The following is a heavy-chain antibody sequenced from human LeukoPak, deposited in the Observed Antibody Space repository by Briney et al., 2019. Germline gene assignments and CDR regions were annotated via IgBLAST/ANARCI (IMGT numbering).Heavy chain of an antibody. CDR3: ARHGMYYYDSSGYWNY. D-gene: IGHD3-22*01. Sequence: NPSETLSLTCTVSGGSISSSSCYWGWIRQPPGKGLEWIGSIYYSGSTYYNPSLKSRVTISVDTSKNQFSLKLSSVTAADTAVYYCARHGMYYYDSSGYWNYWGQGTLVTVSS. V-gene: IGHV4-39*01. CDR1: GGSISSSSCY. J-gene: IGHJ4*02. CDR2: IYYSGST.